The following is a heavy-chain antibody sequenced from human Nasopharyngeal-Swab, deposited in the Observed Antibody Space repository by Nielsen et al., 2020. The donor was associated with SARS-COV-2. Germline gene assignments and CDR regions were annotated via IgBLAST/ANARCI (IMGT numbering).Heavy chain of an antibody. CDR2: IIPIFGTA. Sequence: SVKVSCKASGGNFSSYAISWVRQAPGQGLEWMGGIIPIFGTADYAQKFQDRVTITADESTSTAYMELSSLRSEDTAMYYCARSGYSNSDIDYWGQGTLVTVSS. CDR3: ARSGYSNSDIDY. CDR1: GGNFSSYA. V-gene: IGHV1-69*13. D-gene: IGHD6-6*01. J-gene: IGHJ4*02.